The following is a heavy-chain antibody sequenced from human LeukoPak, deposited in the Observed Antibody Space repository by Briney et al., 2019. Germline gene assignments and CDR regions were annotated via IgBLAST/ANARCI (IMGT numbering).Heavy chain of an antibody. D-gene: IGHD4-17*01. V-gene: IGHV3-74*01. Sequence: PGGSLRLSCAASGFTFSNYWMHWVRQAPGKGLVWVSRINRDGRSTNYADSVKGRFTISRDNAKNTVYLQMSSLRAEDTAVYYCALPLRDGDFYFDYWGQGTLVTVSS. CDR2: INRDGRST. CDR1: GFTFSNYW. CDR3: ALPLRDGDFYFDY. J-gene: IGHJ4*02.